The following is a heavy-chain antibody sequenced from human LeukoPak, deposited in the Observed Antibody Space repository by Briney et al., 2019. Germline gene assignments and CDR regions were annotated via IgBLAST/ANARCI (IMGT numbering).Heavy chain of an antibody. CDR2: INPSGGST. D-gene: IGHD3-3*01. CDR1: GYTFTSYY. V-gene: IGHV1-46*01. CDR3: ARGGYDFWSGYYSQNWFDP. J-gene: IGHJ5*02. Sequence: VASVKVSCKASGYTFTSYYMHWVRQAPGQGLEWMGIINPSGGSTSYAQKFQGRVTMTRDTSTSTVYMELSSLRSEDTAVYCCARGGYDFWSGYYSQNWFDPWGQGTLVTVSS.